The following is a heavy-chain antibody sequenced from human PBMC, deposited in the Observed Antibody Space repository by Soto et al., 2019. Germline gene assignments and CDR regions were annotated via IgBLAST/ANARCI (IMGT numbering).Heavy chain of an antibody. CDR1: GGSISTGGYY. J-gene: IGHJ4*02. CDR3: ARGLSVTLFDN. V-gene: IGHV4-31*03. CDR2: IYYSGST. Sequence: QVQLQESGPGLVKPSQTLSLTCTVSGGSISTGGYYWTWIRQHPGKGLEWIGYIYYSGSTYYNPSLKSRVTLSEDTSKNQFSLKLSSVTAADTAVYYCARGLSVTLFDNWGQGTLVTVSS. D-gene: IGHD4-17*01.